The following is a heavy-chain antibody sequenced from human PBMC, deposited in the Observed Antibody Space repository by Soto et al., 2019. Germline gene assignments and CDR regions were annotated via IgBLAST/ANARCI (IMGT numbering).Heavy chain of an antibody. CDR1: GGSISSSSYY. J-gene: IGHJ5*02. V-gene: IGHV4-39*01. Sequence: ASETLSLTCTVSGGSISSSSYYWGWIRQPPGKGLEWIGSIYYSGSTYYNPSLKSRVTISVDTSKNQFSLKLSSVTAADTAVYYCARHVGLPTGWFDPWGQGTLVTVSS. CDR2: IYYSGST. D-gene: IGHD1-26*01. CDR3: ARHVGLPTGWFDP.